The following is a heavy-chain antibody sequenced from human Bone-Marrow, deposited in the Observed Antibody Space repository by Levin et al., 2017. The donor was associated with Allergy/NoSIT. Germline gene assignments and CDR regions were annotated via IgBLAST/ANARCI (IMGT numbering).Heavy chain of an antibody. V-gene: IGHV4-39*01. D-gene: IGHD5-12*01. J-gene: IGHJ4*02. CDR1: GGSISSSSYY. CDR2: IYYSGST. Sequence: TSETLSLTCTVSGGSISSSSYYWGWIRQPPGKGLEWIGSIYYSGSTYYNPSLKSRVTISVDTSKNQFSLKLSSVTAADTAVYYCARSRRRGYDYYFDYWGQGTLVTVSS. CDR3: ARSRRRGYDYYFDY.